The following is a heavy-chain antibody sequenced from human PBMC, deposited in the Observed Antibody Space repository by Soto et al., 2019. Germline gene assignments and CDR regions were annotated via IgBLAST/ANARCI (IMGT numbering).Heavy chain of an antibody. CDR1: GFTFANAW. CDR2: MTSITDAGTT. CDR3: LTERMVGSYHLSAREDL. J-gene: IGHJ5*02. V-gene: IGHV3-15*01. D-gene: IGHD2-15*01. Sequence: EVQLVQSGGGLVKPGESLTLSCAGSGFTFANAWMSWVRQAPGKGLEWVGRMTSITDAGTTDLAAPVKGRFSSSRDASKNTWYLSMTHVQVEDTALYCLLTERMVGSYHLSAREDLWGSGTLVTVSS.